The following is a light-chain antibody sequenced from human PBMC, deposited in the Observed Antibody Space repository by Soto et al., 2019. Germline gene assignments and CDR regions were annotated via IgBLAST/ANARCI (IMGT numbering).Light chain of an antibody. J-gene: IGKJ2*01. CDR1: QSVSSN. CDR2: SAS. V-gene: IGKV3-15*01. Sequence: EVVMTQSPASLSESPGERVTLSCRTSQSVSSNLAWYQQKVGRSPRLLVHSASIRATGIPARFSGSGSGTELTLSNSSLQSEGSAVYYCPLYNNWPYTFGKWTTLVI. CDR3: PLYNNWPYT.